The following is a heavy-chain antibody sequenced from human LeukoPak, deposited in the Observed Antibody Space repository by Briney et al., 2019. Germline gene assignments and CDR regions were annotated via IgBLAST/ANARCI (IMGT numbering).Heavy chain of an antibody. Sequence: PSETLSLTCTVSGGSVSTSDYYWGWFRQSPVKGLEWIGDVFYTGKTNYNPSLRGRATISIDTAKNQFSLKLTYVTAADTAVYYCARVFDSWGQGTLVTVSS. CDR2: VFYTGKT. V-gene: IGHV4-39*07. CDR1: GGSVSTSDYY. J-gene: IGHJ4*02. CDR3: ARVFDS.